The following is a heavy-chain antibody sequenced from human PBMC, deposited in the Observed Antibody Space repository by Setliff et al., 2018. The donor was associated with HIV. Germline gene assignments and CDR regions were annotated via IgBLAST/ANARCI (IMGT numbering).Heavy chain of an antibody. CDR3: ARQGNAIYGEVDS. CDR1: GASISLIAYY. D-gene: IGHD3-10*01. J-gene: IGHJ4*02. CDR2: VYYTGST. Sequence: PSETLSLTCTVSGASISLIAYYWGWVRQPPGKGLEWIGSVYYTGSTFYNPSLKSLKGRVTISVDTSKNQFSLKLISVTTADTAIYFCARQGNAIYGEVDSRGQGTRVTVSS. V-gene: IGHV4-39*01.